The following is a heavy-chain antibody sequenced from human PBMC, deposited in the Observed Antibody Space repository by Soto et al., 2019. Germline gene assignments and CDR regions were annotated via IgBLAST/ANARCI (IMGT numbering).Heavy chain of an antibody. CDR1: GYSFTSYW. V-gene: IGHV5-51*01. J-gene: IGHJ4*02. CDR3: GRRGYCRSTRCQAGPGFDN. D-gene: IGHD2-2*01. Sequence: GESLKISCKGSGYSFTSYWVGWVRQMPGKGLEWMGIIYPGDSDTRYSPSFQGQVTISADKSISTAYLQWSSLKASDTAMYYYGRRGYCRSTRCQAGPGFDNWGEETL. CDR2: IYPGDSDT.